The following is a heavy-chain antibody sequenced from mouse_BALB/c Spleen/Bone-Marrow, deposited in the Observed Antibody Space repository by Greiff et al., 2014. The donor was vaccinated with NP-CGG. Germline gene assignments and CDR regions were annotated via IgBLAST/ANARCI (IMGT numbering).Heavy chain of an antibody. V-gene: IGHV5-17*02. CDR1: GFTFSRFG. CDR3: GRGDY. Sequence: VQLVESGGGLVQPGESRKLSCAASGFTFSRFGMHWVRQAPEKGLEWVAFISSGSSSIYYTDTVKGRFTISRDNPKNTLFLQMTSLRSEDTAMYYCGRGDYWGQGTTLTVSS. CDR2: ISSGSSSI. J-gene: IGHJ2*01.